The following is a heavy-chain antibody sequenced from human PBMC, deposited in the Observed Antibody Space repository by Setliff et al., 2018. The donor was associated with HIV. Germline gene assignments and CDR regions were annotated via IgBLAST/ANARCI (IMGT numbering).Heavy chain of an antibody. V-gene: IGHV4-61*09. CDR3: ARHWLKPIQELQQLPLLDYFDY. Sequence: SETLSLTCTVSGDSVSNGRYYWSWIRQPAGKGLEWIGHIYTSGSTDYNPSLKSRVTISVDTSKNQFSLKLSSVTAADTAVYYCARHWLKPIQELQQLPLLDYFDYWGQGTLVTVSS. J-gene: IGHJ4*02. D-gene: IGHD6-13*01. CDR2: IYTSGST. CDR1: GDSVSNGRYY.